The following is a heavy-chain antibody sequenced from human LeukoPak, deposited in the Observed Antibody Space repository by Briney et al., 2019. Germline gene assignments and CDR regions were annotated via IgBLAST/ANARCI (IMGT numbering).Heavy chain of an antibody. CDR3: AKGYSGSYYRLFDY. CDR1: GFTFDDYA. Sequence: GGSLRLSCAASGFTFDDYAMHWVRQAPGKGLEWVSGISWNSGSIGYADSVKGRFTISRDNAKNSLYLQMNSLRVEDMALYYCAKGYSGSYYRLFDYWGQGTLVTVSS. J-gene: IGHJ4*02. CDR2: ISWNSGSI. D-gene: IGHD1-26*01. V-gene: IGHV3-9*03.